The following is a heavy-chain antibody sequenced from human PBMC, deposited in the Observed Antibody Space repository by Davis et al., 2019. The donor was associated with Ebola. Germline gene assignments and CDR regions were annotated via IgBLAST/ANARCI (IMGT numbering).Heavy chain of an antibody. Sequence: PGGSLKISCAASGFTFSSYDMHWDRQATGKGLEWVSAIGTAGDTYSGSVKGRFTISRENAKNSLYLQMNSLRAGDTAVYYCARARFGEWDFDYWGQGTLVTVSS. J-gene: IGHJ4*02. V-gene: IGHV3-13*01. CDR3: ARARFGEWDFDY. CDR1: GFTFSSYD. CDR2: IGTAGDT. D-gene: IGHD3-10*01.